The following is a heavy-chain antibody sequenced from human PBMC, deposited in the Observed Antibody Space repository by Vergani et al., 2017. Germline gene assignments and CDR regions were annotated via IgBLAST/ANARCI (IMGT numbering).Heavy chain of an antibody. Sequence: QVQLVQSGAEVKKPGASVKVSCKASGYTFTGYYMHWVRQAPGQGLEWMGWINPNSGGTNYAQKFQGWVTMTRDTCISTAYMELSRLRSDDTAVYYCAGEGAEGYYDSSGYYGHWGQGTLVTVSS. CDR3: AGEGAEGYYDSSGYYGH. D-gene: IGHD3-22*01. V-gene: IGHV1-2*04. CDR1: GYTFTGYY. CDR2: INPNSGGT. J-gene: IGHJ4*02.